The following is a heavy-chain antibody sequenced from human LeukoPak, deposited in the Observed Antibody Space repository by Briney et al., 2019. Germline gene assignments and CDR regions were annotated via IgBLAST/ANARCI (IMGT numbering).Heavy chain of an antibody. J-gene: IGHJ4*02. CDR2: ISSRSETI. D-gene: IGHD5-18*01. CDR3: VRDGSGYSSGKAEY. V-gene: IGHV3-48*04. CDR1: GFTFISYH. Sequence: PGGALTVSCASSGFTFISYHMDAVGQAAGRGLDGLSYISSRSETIDYADSVKGRFTISRDNAKNSLYLQMNSLTAEDTAVYYCVRDGSGYSSGKAEYWGQGTLVTVSS.